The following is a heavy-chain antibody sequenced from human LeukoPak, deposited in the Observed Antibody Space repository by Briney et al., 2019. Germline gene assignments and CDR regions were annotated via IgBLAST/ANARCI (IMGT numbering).Heavy chain of an antibody. D-gene: IGHD3-3*01. CDR3: ARGPYYDFWSGYYTAQGGLDY. V-gene: IGHV4-59*11. J-gene: IGHJ4*02. CDR2: IYYSGST. Sequence: SETLSLTCTVSGGSISSHYWSWIRQPPGKGLEWIGYIYYSGSTNYNPSLKSRVTISVDTSKNQFSLKLSPVTAADTAVYYCARGPYYDFWSGYYTAQGGLDYWGQGTLVTVSS. CDR1: GGSISSHY.